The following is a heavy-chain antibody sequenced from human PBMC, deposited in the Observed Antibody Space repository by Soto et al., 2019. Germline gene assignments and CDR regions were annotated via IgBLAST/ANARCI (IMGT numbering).Heavy chain of an antibody. CDR1: GFTFSSYG. Sequence: GGSLRLSCAASGFTFSSYGMHWVRQAPGKGLEWVAVIWYDGSNKYYADSVKGRFTISRDNSKNTLYLQMNSLRAEDTAVYYCARAQSETVTTAYWGQGTLVTVSS. V-gene: IGHV3-33*01. CDR2: IWYDGSNK. CDR3: ARAQSETVTTAY. D-gene: IGHD4-4*01. J-gene: IGHJ4*02.